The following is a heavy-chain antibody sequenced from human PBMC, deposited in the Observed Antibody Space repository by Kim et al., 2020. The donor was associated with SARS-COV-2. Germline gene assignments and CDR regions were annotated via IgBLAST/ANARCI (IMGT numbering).Heavy chain of an antibody. CDR2: IYSGGST. J-gene: IGHJ4*02. CDR3: ARGDFWSGYSFDY. D-gene: IGHD3-3*01. V-gene: IGHV3-66*01. CDR1: GFTVSSNY. Sequence: GGSLRLSCAASGFTVSSNYMSWVRQAPGKGLEWVSVIYSGGSTYYADSVKGRFTISRDNSKNTLYLQMNSLRAEDTAVYYCARGDFWSGYSFDYWGQGTLVTVSS.